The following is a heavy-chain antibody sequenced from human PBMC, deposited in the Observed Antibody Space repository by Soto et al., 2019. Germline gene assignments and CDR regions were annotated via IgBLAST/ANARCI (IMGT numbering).Heavy chain of an antibody. J-gene: IGHJ5*02. D-gene: IGHD5-12*01. CDR3: AREGRRVYSGYDWLDP. CDR1: GDSVSINSAA. Sequence: SQTLSLTCAVSGDSVSINSAAWNLIRQSPSRGLEWLGRTYYRSKWYNDYAVSVKSRITINPDTSKNQFSLQLNSVTPEDTAVYYCAREGRRVYSGYDWLDPWGQGTLVTVSS. V-gene: IGHV6-1*01. CDR2: TYYRSKWYN.